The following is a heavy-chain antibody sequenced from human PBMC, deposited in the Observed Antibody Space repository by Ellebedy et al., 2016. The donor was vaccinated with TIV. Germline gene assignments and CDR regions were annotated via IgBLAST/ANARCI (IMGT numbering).Heavy chain of an antibody. D-gene: IGHD6-25*01. CDR1: GFSFSDHY. Sequence: GESLKISXAASGFSFSDHYMTWIRQAPGKGLEWVSGISGSGGSIHYADSVKGRFTISRDNSKNTLYLQMNSLRAEDTAVYYCAKRNGGIAAFEGGYWGQGTLVTVSS. J-gene: IGHJ4*02. CDR3: AKRNGGIAAFEGGY. V-gene: IGHV3-23*01. CDR2: ISGSGGSI.